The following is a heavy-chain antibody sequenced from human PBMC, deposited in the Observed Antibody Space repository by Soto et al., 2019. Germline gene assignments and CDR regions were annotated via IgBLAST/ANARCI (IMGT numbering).Heavy chain of an antibody. J-gene: IGHJ6*02. V-gene: IGHV5-51*01. CDR3: ARMGLTTVTRYYYGMDV. Sequence: LGESLKISCKGSGYSFTSYWIGWVRQMPGKGLEWMGIIYPGDSDTRYSPSFQGQVTISADKSISTAYLQWSSLKASDTAMYYCARMGLTTVTRYYYGMDVWGQRTTVTVSS. CDR2: IYPGDSDT. D-gene: IGHD4-4*01. CDR1: GYSFTSYW.